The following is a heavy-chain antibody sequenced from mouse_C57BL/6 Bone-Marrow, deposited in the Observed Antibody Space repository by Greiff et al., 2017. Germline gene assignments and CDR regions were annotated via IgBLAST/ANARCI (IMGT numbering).Heavy chain of an antibody. J-gene: IGHJ4*01. CDR1: GFNIKDYY. D-gene: IGHD2-3*01. Sequence: EVQLQQSGAELVKPGASVKLSCTASGFNIKDYYMHWVKQRTEQGLEWIGRIDPEAGETKYAPKFQGKATITADTSSNTAYLQLSSLTSEDTAVYYCALYDGYYEGYAMDYWGQGTSVTVSA. CDR3: ALYDGYYEGYAMDY. CDR2: IDPEAGET. V-gene: IGHV14-2*01.